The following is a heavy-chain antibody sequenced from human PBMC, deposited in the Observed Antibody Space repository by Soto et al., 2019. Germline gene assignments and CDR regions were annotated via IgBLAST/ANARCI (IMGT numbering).Heavy chain of an antibody. Sequence: GASVKVSCKASGYTFTSYAMHWVRQAPGQRLEWMGWIDAGNGNTKYSQKFQGRVTITRDTSASTAYMELSSLRSEDTAVYYCARDDEWLVPGDYWGQGTLVTVS. J-gene: IGHJ4*02. CDR1: GYTFTSYA. D-gene: IGHD6-19*01. CDR3: ARDDEWLVPGDY. V-gene: IGHV1-3*01. CDR2: IDAGNGNT.